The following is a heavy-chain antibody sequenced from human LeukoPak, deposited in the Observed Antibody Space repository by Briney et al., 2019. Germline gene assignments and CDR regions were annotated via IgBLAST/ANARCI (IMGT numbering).Heavy chain of an antibody. CDR1: GYTFTSYA. CDR3: TLAYCGGDCYASTDDFDI. V-gene: IGHV1-3*01. J-gene: IGHJ3*02. Sequence: GASVKLSCKASGYTFTSYAMHWVRQAPGQRLEWMGWINAGNGNTKYSQKFQGRVTITRDTSASTAYMEMSSLRSEDTAVYYCTLAYCGGDCYASTDDFDIWGQGTMVTVTS. D-gene: IGHD2-21*02. CDR2: INAGNGNT.